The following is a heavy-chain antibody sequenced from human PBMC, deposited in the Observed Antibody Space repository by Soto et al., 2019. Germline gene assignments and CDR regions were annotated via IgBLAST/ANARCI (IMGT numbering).Heavy chain of an antibody. Sequence: QVQLVQSGAEVKKPGSSVKVSCKASGDTFSSYAISWVRQAPVQRLEWMGGIIPIFGTANYAQKFQGRVTITADESTSTAYSELSSRRSEDTAVYYCARESFWRGYDFWSGHLDYWGQGTLVTVSS. CDR2: IIPIFGTA. J-gene: IGHJ4*02. CDR3: ARESFWRGYDFWSGHLDY. CDR1: GDTFSSYA. D-gene: IGHD3-3*01. V-gene: IGHV1-69*01.